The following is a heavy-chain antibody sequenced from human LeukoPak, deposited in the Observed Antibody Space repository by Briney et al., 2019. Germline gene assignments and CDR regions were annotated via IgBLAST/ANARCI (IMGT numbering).Heavy chain of an antibody. Sequence: ASVKVSCKASGYTVSSYYVHWVRQAPGPGLEWMGMINPSGGSTSYAQKFQGRVTMTRETSTSTVYMELSSLRSEDTAEYYCATGTNYLPQDYWGQGTLVTVSS. CDR1: GYTVSSYY. V-gene: IGHV1-46*01. D-gene: IGHD1/OR15-1a*01. CDR2: INPSGGST. J-gene: IGHJ4*02. CDR3: ATGTNYLPQDY.